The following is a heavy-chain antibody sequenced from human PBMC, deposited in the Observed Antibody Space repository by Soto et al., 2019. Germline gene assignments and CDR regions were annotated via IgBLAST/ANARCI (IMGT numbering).Heavy chain of an antibody. Sequence: QVHLQESGPRLVKPSGTLSLTCSVSGGSITNSNWWTWVRLPPAKGLEWIGDIYHAGSTKYNPSLERRVTISVATSKNQFALTLTSVTAADTAVYFCARGPPIVGNTTPLDSWGRGTLVTVSS. CDR2: IYHAGST. V-gene: IGHV4-4*02. CDR3: ARGPPIVGNTTPLDS. CDR1: GGSITNSNW. D-gene: IGHD1-26*01. J-gene: IGHJ5*01.